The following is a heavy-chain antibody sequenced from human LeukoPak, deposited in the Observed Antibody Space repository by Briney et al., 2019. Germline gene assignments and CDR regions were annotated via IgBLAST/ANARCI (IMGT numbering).Heavy chain of an antibody. CDR3: ARDPVGGYRYFDY. J-gene: IGHJ4*02. CDR2: ISSSSSTI. V-gene: IGHV3-48*01. D-gene: IGHD3-16*01. CDR1: GFTFSSYS. Sequence: GSLRLSCAASGFTFSSYSMNWVRQAPGKGLEWVSYISSSSSTIYYADSVKGRFTISRDNAKNSLYLQMNSLRAEDTAVYYCARDPVGGYRYFDYWGQGTLVTVSS.